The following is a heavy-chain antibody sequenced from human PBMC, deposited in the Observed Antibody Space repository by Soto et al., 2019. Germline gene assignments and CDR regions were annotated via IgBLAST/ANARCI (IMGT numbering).Heavy chain of an antibody. V-gene: IGHV3-30-3*01. J-gene: IGHJ6*02. CDR3: ARDRWHAGLRSYYYYYGMDV. CDR2: ISYDGSNK. D-gene: IGHD3-10*01. Sequence: GGSLRLSCAASGFTFSSYSMHWVRQAPGKGLEWVAVISYDGSNKYYADSVKGRFTISRDNSKNTLYLQMNSLRAEDTAVYYCARDRWHAGLRSYYYYYGMDVWGQGTTVTVSS. CDR1: GFTFSSYS.